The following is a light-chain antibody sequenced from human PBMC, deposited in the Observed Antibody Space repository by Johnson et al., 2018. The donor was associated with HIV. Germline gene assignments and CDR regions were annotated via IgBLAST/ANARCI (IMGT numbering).Light chain of an antibody. CDR3: GTWDSSLSGGV. Sequence: QSVLTQPPSVSAAPGQEVTISCSGSSSNIGHNSVSWYQQFPGTAHKLLIYDNNKRPSGIPDRFSGSTSGTSATLGITGLQPGDEADYYCGTWDSSLSGGVFGTGTKVTVL. V-gene: IGLV1-51*01. CDR1: SSNIGHNS. CDR2: DNN. J-gene: IGLJ1*01.